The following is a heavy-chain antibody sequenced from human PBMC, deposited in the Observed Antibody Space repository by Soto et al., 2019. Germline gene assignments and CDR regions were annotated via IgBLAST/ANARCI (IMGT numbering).Heavy chain of an antibody. J-gene: IGHJ4*02. CDR3: TRVSGWLLQEYQLDN. CDR2: VRRSGGSA. CDR1: GFIFSDYA. D-gene: IGHD2-2*01. V-gene: IGHV3-23*01. Sequence: EVQLLESGGSLVQPGAGESLRLSCSASGFIFSDYAMSWVRQAPGKGLEWVSTVRRSGGSATYAASVRGRFTISRDNSKIMLYLQMSSLRADDAAIYYCTRVSGWLLQEYQLDNWGQVTLVTVSS.